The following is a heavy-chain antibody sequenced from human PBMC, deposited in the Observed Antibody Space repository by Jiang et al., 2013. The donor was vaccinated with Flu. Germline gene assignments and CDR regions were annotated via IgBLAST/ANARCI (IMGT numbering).Heavy chain of an antibody. J-gene: IGHJ4*02. CDR3: ATSTLVRGVVITRALDY. CDR1: SGYY. V-gene: IGHV4-34*01. D-gene: IGHD3-10*01. Sequence: LLKPSETLSLTCAVYSGYYWSWIRQSPGKGLEWIGEINQIGSTNYNPSLKSRVTISVEKSSNQLSLKLSSVTAADTAVYYCATSTLVRGVVITRALDYVGPGNAGSPSP. CDR2: INQIGST.